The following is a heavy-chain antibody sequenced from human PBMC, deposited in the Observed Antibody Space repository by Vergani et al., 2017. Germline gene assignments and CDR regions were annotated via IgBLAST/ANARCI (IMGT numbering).Heavy chain of an antibody. CDR2: IIPILGIA. J-gene: IGHJ3*02. CDR3: ARDPPPLIVVVTARLDAFDI. Sequence: QVQLVQSGAEVMKPGSSVKVSCKASGGTFSSYAISWVRQAPGQGLEWMGRIIPILGIANYAQKFQGRVTITADKSTSTAYMELSSLRSEDTAVYYCARDPPPLIVVVTARLDAFDIWGQGTMVTVSS. D-gene: IGHD2-21*02. CDR1: GGTFSSYA. V-gene: IGHV1-69*04.